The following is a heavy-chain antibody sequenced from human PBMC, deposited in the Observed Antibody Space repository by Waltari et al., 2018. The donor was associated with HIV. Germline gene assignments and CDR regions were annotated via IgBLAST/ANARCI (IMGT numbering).Heavy chain of an antibody. V-gene: IGHV3-23*01. Sequence: EVQLLESGGGFVQPGGSLRLSCAAYKFTLDTYAITWVRRAPGKGLEWVAIISANAGRAYYADSLEGRFTVSRENSNNTIYLQMNNLTAEDTAVYYCAKHSSGWYRGHYPIDVWGQGTTVTVSS. CDR1: KFTLDTYA. CDR2: ISANAGRA. CDR3: AKHSSGWYRGHYPIDV. J-gene: IGHJ6*02. D-gene: IGHD6-19*01.